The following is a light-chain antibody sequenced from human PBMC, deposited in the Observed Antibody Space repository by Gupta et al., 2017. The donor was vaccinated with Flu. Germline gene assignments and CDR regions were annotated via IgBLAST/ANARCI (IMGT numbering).Light chain of an antibody. CDR2: KDR. CDR1: PLPEEY. CDR3: QSADRSGTFWV. V-gene: IGLV3-25*01. J-gene: IGLJ3*02. Sequence: HDLFPPPSLSVSPRQPAMITCSGEPLPEEYVYWYQQKPGQAPVLVIYKDRDRPPGIPDRFSGSNSGTTVTLTISGVQAEDEAEYYCQSADRSGTFWVFGGGTKLTVL.